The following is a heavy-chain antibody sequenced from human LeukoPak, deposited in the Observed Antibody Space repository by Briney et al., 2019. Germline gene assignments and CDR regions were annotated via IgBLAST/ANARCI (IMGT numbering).Heavy chain of an antibody. J-gene: IGHJ4*02. CDR3: ARSLSTGYSSGWYEDY. Sequence: SETLSLTCTVSGGSISSGSYYWSWIRQPAGKGLEWIGRIYTSGSTNYNPSLKSRVTISVDTSKNQFSLKLSSVTAADTAVYYCARSLSTGYSSGWYEDYWGQGTLVTVSS. CDR1: GGSISSGSYY. D-gene: IGHD6-19*01. CDR2: IYTSGST. V-gene: IGHV4-61*02.